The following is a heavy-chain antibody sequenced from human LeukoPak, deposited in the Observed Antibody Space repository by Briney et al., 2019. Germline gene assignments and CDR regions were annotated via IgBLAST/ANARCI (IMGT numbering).Heavy chain of an antibody. V-gene: IGHV3-23*01. CDR1: GFTFSSYG. CDR2: ISGSGGST. Sequence: GGSLRLSCAASGFTFSSYGMSWVRQAPGKGLEWVSAISGSGGSTYYADSVKGRFTISRDNSKNTLYLQMNSLRAEDTAVYYCAKGLDYYGSGSYSTPPDYWGQGTLVTVSS. D-gene: IGHD3-10*01. CDR3: AKGLDYYGSGSYSTPPDY. J-gene: IGHJ4*02.